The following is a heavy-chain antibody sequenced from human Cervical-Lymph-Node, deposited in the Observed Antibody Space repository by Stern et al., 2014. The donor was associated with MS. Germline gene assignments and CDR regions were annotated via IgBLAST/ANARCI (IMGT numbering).Heavy chain of an antibody. J-gene: IGHJ6*02. D-gene: IGHD6-19*01. V-gene: IGHV1-18*01. CDR2: ISAYNGHT. Sequence: QVQLVESGAEVKKPGASVKVSCKASGYTFTSYGISWVRQAPGQGPEWVAWISAYNGHTRFAQKVQDRVTMTTDASTTTAYMELGSLRSDDTAVYYCAREGAVAGTREYGMDVWGQGTTVTVSS. CDR3: AREGAVAGTREYGMDV. CDR1: GYTFTSYG.